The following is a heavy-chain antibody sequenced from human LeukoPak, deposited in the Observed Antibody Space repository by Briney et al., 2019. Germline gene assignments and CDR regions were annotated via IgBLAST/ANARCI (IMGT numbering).Heavy chain of an antibody. V-gene: IGHV1-2*02. Sequence: GASVKVSCKASGYTFTNYYMHWVRQAPGQGLEWMGWINPNSGGTNSAQKFQGRVTMTRDTSISTAYMELSSLRSDDTAVYYCARVSLVRGAPDYYFDYWGQGTLVTVSS. CDR2: INPNSGGT. CDR3: ARVSLVRGAPDYYFDY. J-gene: IGHJ4*02. CDR1: GYTFTNYY. D-gene: IGHD3-10*01.